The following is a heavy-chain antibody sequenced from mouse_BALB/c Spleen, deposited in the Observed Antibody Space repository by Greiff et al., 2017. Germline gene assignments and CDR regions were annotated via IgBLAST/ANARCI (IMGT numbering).Heavy chain of an antibody. CDR1: GYTFTDYE. CDR2: IDPETGGT. D-gene: IGHD1-1*01. J-gene: IGHJ4*01. V-gene: IGHV1-15*01. CDR3: TSLYDYYAMDY. Sequence: VHLVESGAELVRPGASVTLSCKASGYTFTDYEMHWVKQTPVHGLEWIGAIDPETGGTAYNQKFKGKATLTADKSSSTAYMELRSLTSEDSAVYYCTSLYDYYAMDYWGQGTSVTVSS.